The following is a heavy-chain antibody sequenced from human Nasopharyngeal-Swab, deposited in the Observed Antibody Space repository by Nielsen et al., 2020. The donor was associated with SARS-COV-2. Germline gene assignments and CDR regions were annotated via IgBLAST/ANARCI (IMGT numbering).Heavy chain of an antibody. CDR2: IKQDGSEK. CDR1: GFTFSSYW. Sequence: GESLKISCAVSGFTFSSYWMSWVRQAPGKGLEWVANIKQDGSEKYYVDSVKGRFTISRDNAKNSLYLQMHSLRAEDTAVYYCARDLVVGATTSAYYYYYGMDVWGQGTTVTVSS. V-gene: IGHV3-7*01. D-gene: IGHD1-26*01. CDR3: ARDLVVGATTSAYYYYYGMDV. J-gene: IGHJ6*02.